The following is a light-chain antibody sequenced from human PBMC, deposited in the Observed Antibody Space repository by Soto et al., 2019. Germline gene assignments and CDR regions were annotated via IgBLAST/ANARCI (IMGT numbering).Light chain of an antibody. J-gene: IGKJ1*01. V-gene: IGKV1-39*01. CDR3: HQSSRTPWT. Sequence: DIQMTQSPSSLSASVGDRVTITCRASQTISIYLNWYQQKPGKAPKLLIYAASTLESGVPSRFSGNRSGTDFTLTISRLQPEDFAAYYCHQSSRTPWTFGQGTKVEIK. CDR2: AAS. CDR1: QTISIY.